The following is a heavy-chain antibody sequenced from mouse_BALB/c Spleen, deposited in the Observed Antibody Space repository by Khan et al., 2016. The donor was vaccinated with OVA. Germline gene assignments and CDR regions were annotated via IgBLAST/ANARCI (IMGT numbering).Heavy chain of an antibody. V-gene: IGHV1-63*02. Sequence: QVQLQQSGAELVRPGTSVKMSCKAAGYTFTNYWIGWVKQRPGHGLEWIGDIFPGGGYTNYNEKFKGKATLTADTSSGTASMQLSSLTSEDSAIYYCGRRGAARATWDYFDYWGQGTTLTVSS. CDR3: GRRGAARATWDYFDY. CDR1: GYTFTNYW. CDR2: IFPGGGYT. J-gene: IGHJ2*01. D-gene: IGHD3-1*01.